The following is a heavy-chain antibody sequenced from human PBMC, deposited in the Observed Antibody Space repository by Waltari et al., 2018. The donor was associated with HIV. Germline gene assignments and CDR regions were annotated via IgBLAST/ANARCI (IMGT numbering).Heavy chain of an antibody. CDR1: AYTFTNYG. J-gene: IGHJ6*02. Sequence: QVQLVQSGAEVKKPGASVKVSCKASAYTFTNYGISWVRQAPGQGLEWMGGVSPNNGNTKKAQQLQGRVTMHKDTSTSTAYMELRSLRSDDTAVDYCARDQYGPPTFCYGSGSFYGMDVWGQGTTVTVSS. CDR2: VSPNNGNT. V-gene: IGHV1-18*01. D-gene: IGHD3-10*01. CDR3: ARDQYGPPTFCYGSGSFYGMDV.